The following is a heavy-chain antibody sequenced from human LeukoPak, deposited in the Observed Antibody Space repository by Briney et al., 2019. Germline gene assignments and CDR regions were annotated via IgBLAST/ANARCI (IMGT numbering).Heavy chain of an antibody. CDR2: IYYSGNT. CDR3: ARVSSGWAHDY. V-gene: IGHV4-59*01. J-gene: IGHJ4*02. Sequence: SETLSLTCTVSGGSISSYYWSWIRQPPGKGLEWIGYIYYSGNTNYNPSLKSRVTVSVDTSKNQFALELSSVTAADTAVYYCARVSSGWAHDYWGQGTLVTVSS. D-gene: IGHD6-19*01. CDR1: GGSISSYY.